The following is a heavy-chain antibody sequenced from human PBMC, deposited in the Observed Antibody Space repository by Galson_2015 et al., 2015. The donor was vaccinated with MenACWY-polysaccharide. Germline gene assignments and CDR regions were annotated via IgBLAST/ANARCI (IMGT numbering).Heavy chain of an antibody. CDR1: GFTFSTYE. CDR3: ARARATVVRPLLY. D-gene: IGHD4-23*01. Sequence: SLRLSCAASGFTFSTYEMSWVRQAPGKGLEWVSYISGSGDTVYHADSVKGRFIISRDNAKNALFLQMNGLRAEDTAVYYCARARATVVRPLLYWGQGTTVTVSS. J-gene: IGHJ6*02. CDR2: ISGSGDTV. V-gene: IGHV3-48*03.